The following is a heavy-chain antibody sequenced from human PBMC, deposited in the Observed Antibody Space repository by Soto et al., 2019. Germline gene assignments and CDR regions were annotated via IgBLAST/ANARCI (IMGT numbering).Heavy chain of an antibody. Sequence: SETLSLTCTVSGDSISTYYWHWIRPPPGKGLEWIGYIYYTGDTNYNPSLKSRVTISLDTSKNQFSLKLSSVTAAATAVYSCARDPSGHPPLYLLYPWGRSTLVTASS. J-gene: IGHJ5*02. V-gene: IGHV4-59*01. CDR3: ARDPSGHPPLYLLYP. CDR2: IYYTGDT. D-gene: IGHD3-10*01. CDR1: GDSISTYY.